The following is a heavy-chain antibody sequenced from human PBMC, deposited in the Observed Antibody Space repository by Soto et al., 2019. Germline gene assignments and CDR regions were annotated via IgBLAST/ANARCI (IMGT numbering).Heavy chain of an antibody. CDR2: INESGST. J-gene: IGHJ4*02. CDR1: GQSFSGHS. Sequence: QVQLQQWGAGLVKPSETLSRSCAVYGQSFSGHSWAWIRQPPGKGLEWMGEINESGSTYYNPSLTCRVTISTDTSKNQCALKLSSVSAADTAAYFCARGSGIVALPGELEDVKYDYWGQGTLVNVSS. CDR3: ARGSGIVALPGELEDVKYDY. V-gene: IGHV4-34*01. D-gene: IGHD1-1*01.